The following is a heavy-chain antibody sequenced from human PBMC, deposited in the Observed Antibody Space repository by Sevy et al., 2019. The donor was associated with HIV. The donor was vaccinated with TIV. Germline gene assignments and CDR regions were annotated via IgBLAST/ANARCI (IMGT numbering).Heavy chain of an antibody. J-gene: IGHJ4*02. CDR3: ARGVTTVTPFDY. CDR1: GFTFSDYW. D-gene: IGHD4-17*01. V-gene: IGHV3-7*01. Sequence: GGSLRLSCTASGFTFSDYWMSWVRQAPGKGLEWVANIKQDGSDKHYVDSVKGRFTISRDNAKNSLYLQMNSLRAGDTPVYYCARGVTTVTPFDYWGQGTLVTVSS. CDR2: IKQDGSDK.